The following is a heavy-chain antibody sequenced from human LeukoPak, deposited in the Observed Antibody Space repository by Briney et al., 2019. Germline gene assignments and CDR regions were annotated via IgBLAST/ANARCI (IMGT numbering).Heavy chain of an antibody. J-gene: IGHJ4*02. V-gene: IGHV1-18*01. CDR1: GYTFTSYG. CDR2: ISAYNGNT. Sequence: ASVKVSCKASGYTFTSYGISWVRQAPGQGLEWMGWISAYNGNTNYAQKPQGRVTMTTDTSTSTAYMELRSLRSDDTAVYYCAREEYYYDSSGYLVGIGGDYWGQGTLVTVSS. D-gene: IGHD3-22*01. CDR3: AREEYYYDSSGYLVGIGGDY.